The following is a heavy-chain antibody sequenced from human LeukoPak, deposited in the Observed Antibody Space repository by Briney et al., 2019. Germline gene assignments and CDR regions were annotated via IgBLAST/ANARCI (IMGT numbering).Heavy chain of an antibody. D-gene: IGHD5-12*01. J-gene: IGHJ4*02. CDR1: GFTFSSYG. Sequence: GGTLRLSCAASGFTFSSYGMSWVRQAPGKGLEWVSAISGSGGSTYYADSVKGRFTISRDNAKNSLYLQMNSLRAEDTAVYYCARDSGYYRFEYWGQGTLVTVSS. CDR2: ISGSGGST. CDR3: ARDSGYYRFEY. V-gene: IGHV3-23*01.